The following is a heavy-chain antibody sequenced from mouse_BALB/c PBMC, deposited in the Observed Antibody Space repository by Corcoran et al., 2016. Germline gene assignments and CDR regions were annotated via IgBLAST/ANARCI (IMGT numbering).Heavy chain of an antibody. CDR3: AREAPGGNSCDY. V-gene: IGHV1S136*01. CDR1: GHTFTSSV. CDR2: IYPYNAGT. J-gene: IGHJ2*01. Sequence: VQLQQYGPELVKPGPSVKMSYKASGHTFTSSVIHWVKQTLGQGLEWIGYIYPYNAGTKYNEKSKGKATLTSDKYSSTACMELSSLTSEDSAVYYCAREAPGGNSCDYWGQGTTLTVSS.